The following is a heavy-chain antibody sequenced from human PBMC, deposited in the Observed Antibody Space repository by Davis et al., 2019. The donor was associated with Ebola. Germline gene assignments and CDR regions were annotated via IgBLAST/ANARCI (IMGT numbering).Heavy chain of an antibody. CDR3: ARDLGKIAAAGYFDY. CDR2: ISAYNGNT. J-gene: IGHJ4*02. Sequence: ASVKVSCKTSGYTFTSYGISWVRQAPGQGLEWMGWISAYNGNTNYAQKLQGRVTMTTDTSTSTAYMELRSLRSDDTAVYYCARDLGKIAAAGYFDYWGQGTLVTVSS. V-gene: IGHV1-18*04. D-gene: IGHD6-13*01. CDR1: GYTFTSYG.